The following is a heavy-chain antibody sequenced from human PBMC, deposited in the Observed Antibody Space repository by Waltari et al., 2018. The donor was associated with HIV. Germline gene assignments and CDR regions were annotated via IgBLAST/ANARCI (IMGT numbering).Heavy chain of an antibody. CDR2: ISSSSSTM. Sequence: ELQLVESGGGLVQPGGSLRLSCVASGFTFITHSMNWVRQAPTKGLEWVSYISSSSSTMYYADSVKGRFTISRDNAKNSLYLQMNSLRDDDTAVYYCVRDWAGGDYWGQGTLVTVSS. V-gene: IGHV3-48*02. D-gene: IGHD2-15*01. CDR3: VRDWAGGDY. J-gene: IGHJ4*02. CDR1: GFTFITHS.